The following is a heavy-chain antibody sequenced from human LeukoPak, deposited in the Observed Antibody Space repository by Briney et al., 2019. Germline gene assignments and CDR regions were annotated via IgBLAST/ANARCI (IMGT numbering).Heavy chain of an antibody. Sequence: GGSLRLSCAASGFTFSSYSMNWVRQAPGKGLEWVTVISYDGSNKYYADSVKGRFTISRDNSKNTLYLQMNSLRAEDTAVYYCARARIAAAGTTPVYWFDPWGQGTLVTVSS. D-gene: IGHD6-13*01. CDR1: GFTFSSYS. CDR2: ISYDGSNK. J-gene: IGHJ5*02. V-gene: IGHV3-30*03. CDR3: ARARIAAAGTTPVYWFDP.